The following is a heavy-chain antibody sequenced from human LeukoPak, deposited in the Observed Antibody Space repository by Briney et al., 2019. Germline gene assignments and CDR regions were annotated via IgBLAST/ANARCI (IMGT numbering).Heavy chain of an antibody. CDR2: ISAYNGNT. V-gene: IGHV1-18*01. CDR3: ARRAGLRYFDWSLHDEGVFDY. CDR1: GYTFTSYG. D-gene: IGHD3-9*01. Sequence: ASVKVSCKASGYTFTSYGISWVRQAPGQGLEWMGWISAYNGNTNYAQKLQGRVTMTTDTSTSTAYMELRSLRSDDTAVYYCARRAGLRYFDWSLHDEGVFDYWGQGTLVTVSS. J-gene: IGHJ4*02.